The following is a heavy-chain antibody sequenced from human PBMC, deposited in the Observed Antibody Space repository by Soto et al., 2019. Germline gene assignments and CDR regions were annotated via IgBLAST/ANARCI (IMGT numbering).Heavy chain of an antibody. J-gene: IGHJ6*02. CDR2: ISYDGSNK. V-gene: IGHV3-30*18. D-gene: IGHD4-17*01. CDR3: AKRVMTTTKGNTGYYYYGMDV. CDR1: GFTFSSYG. Sequence: GGSLRLSCAASGFTFSSYGMHWVRQAPGKGLEWVAVISYDGSNKYYADSVKGRFTISRDNSKDTLYLQMNSLRAEDTAVYYCAKRVMTTTKGNTGYYYYGMDVWGQGTTVTVSS.